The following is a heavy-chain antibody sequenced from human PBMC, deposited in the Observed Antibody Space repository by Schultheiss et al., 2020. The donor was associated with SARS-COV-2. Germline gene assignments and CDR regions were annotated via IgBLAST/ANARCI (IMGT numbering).Heavy chain of an antibody. V-gene: IGHV1-8*01. D-gene: IGHD6-25*01. CDR3: ARGPDQTRIAAAQKPPDFDP. J-gene: IGHJ5*02. Sequence: ASVKVSCKASGYTFTSYDINWVRQATGQGLEWMGWMNPNSGNTGYAQKFQGRVTMTRNTSISTAYMELSSLRSEDTAVYYCARGPDQTRIAAAQKPPDFDPWGQGTLVTVSS. CDR1: GYTFTSYD. CDR2: MNPNSGNT.